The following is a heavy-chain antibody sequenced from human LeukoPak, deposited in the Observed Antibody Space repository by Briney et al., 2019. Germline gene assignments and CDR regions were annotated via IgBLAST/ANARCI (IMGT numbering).Heavy chain of an antibody. J-gene: IGHJ3*02. Sequence: GESLKISCKAFGYSFSTNWIGWVRQMSGKGLEWMGIIYPGDSDTRYSPSCQGQVTISADKSTTTAYLQWSSLKASDTAIYYCARVATSGYHFNMWGQGTMVTVPS. CDR1: GYSFSTNW. CDR2: IYPGDSDT. CDR3: ARVATSGYHFNM. V-gene: IGHV5-51*01. D-gene: IGHD3-22*01.